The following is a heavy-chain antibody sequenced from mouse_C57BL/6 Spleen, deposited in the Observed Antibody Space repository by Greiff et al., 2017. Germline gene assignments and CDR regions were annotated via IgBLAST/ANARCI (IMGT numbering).Heavy chain of an antibody. CDR2: IDPETGGT. CDR3: TRKGLRPFAY. J-gene: IGHJ3*01. Sequence: VQLQQSGAELVRPGASVTLSCKASGYTFTDYEMHWVKQTPVHGLEWIGAIDPETGGTAYNQKFKGKTILTADKSSSTAYMELRSLTSEDSAVYYCTRKGLRPFAYWGQGTLVTVSA. D-gene: IGHD1-2*01. V-gene: IGHV1-15*01. CDR1: GYTFTDYE.